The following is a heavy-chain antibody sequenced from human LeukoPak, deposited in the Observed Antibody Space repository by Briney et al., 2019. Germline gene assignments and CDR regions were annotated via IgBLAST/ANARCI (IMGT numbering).Heavy chain of an antibody. V-gene: IGHV4-59*01. Sequence: SETLSLTCTVSGDSMYNYCWTWIRQPPRKGLDWIGYLCHSGSTSYNPSLKSRVSISLDTSKKQFSLKLSSVTAADTAVYYCARDPEGGGHFDYWGQGTLVTVSS. CDR3: ARDPEGGGHFDY. D-gene: IGHD3-16*01. J-gene: IGHJ4*02. CDR2: LCHSGST. CDR1: GDSMYNYC.